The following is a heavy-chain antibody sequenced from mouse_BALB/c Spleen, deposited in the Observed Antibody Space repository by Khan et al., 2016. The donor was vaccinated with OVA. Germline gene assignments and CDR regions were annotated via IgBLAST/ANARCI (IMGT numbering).Heavy chain of an antibody. CDR2: INTHSGVP. J-gene: IGHJ4*01. CDR3: ARGRATYYRNDGGAMEY. D-gene: IGHD2-12*01. V-gene: IGHV9-4*02. Sequence: QIQLVQSGPELKKPGETVRISCKASGYTFTTAGIQWVQKMPGKGLKWIGWINTHSGVPKYAEDFKGRFAFSLEISVNTVYLQITNLKNEDTATYCSARGRATYYRNDGGAMEYWGQGTSVTVSS. CDR1: GYTFTTAG.